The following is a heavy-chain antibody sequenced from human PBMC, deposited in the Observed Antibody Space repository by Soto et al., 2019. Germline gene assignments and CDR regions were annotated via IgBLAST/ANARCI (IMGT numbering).Heavy chain of an antibody. D-gene: IGHD3-22*01. CDR1: GYTFTRYS. J-gene: IGHJ6*02. CDR2: INVGNGNT. CDR3: ARPYYYDTTGYYSSLYYYSFGMDV. V-gene: IGHV1-3*01. Sequence: ASVKVSCKASGYTFTRYSMHWVRQAPGQRLEWMGWINVGNGNTQYSQKFQGRVTITRDTSATTVYMELSSLGSEDTALYYCARPYYYDTTGYYSSLYYYSFGMDVWGQGTTVTVSS.